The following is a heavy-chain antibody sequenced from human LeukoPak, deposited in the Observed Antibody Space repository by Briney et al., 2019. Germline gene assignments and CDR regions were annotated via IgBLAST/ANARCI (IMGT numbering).Heavy chain of an antibody. V-gene: IGHV3-15*01. J-gene: IGHJ4*02. CDR3: TTGVY. D-gene: IGHD3-3*01. CDR1: GFTFNNAW. Sequence: GGSLRLSCAASGFTFNNAWMNWVRQAPGKGPEWVGRIKSKTDGETTDYAAPVKGRFTILRDDSKNTLSLQMNSLKTEDTAVYYCTTGVYWGQGTLVTVSS. CDR2: IKSKTDGETT.